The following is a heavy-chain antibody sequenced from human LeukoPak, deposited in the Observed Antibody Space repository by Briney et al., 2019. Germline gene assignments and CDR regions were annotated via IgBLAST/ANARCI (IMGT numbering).Heavy chain of an antibody. Sequence: GGSLRLSCAASGFTFSSYAMSWVRQAPGKGLEWVSAISGSGGSTYYADSVKGRFTISRDNSRNTLYLLMNSLRAEDTAVYYCAKDPRYSSSSLLDYWGQGTLVTVSS. CDR2: ISGSGGST. D-gene: IGHD6-6*01. CDR3: AKDPRYSSSSLLDY. J-gene: IGHJ4*02. V-gene: IGHV3-23*01. CDR1: GFTFSSYA.